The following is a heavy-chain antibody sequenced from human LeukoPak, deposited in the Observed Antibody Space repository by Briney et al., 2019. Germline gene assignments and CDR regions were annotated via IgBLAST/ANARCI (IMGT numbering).Heavy chain of an antibody. CDR1: GYSFTDKY. Sequence: GASVKVSCKASGYSFTDKYMHWVRQAPGQGLEWMGWINPNSGGTNYAQKFQGRVTITADESTSTAYMELSSLRSEDTAVYYCARAPYSGYDKGFDYWGQGTLVTVSS. V-gene: IGHV1-2*02. J-gene: IGHJ4*02. CDR2: INPNSGGT. D-gene: IGHD5-12*01. CDR3: ARAPYSGYDKGFDY.